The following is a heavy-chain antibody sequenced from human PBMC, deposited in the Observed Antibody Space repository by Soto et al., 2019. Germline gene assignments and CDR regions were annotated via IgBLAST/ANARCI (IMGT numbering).Heavy chain of an antibody. CDR3: ARAPDCSGGSCYSSPPSHFDY. CDR1: GGSFSGYY. Sequence: QVQLQQWGAGLLKPSETLSLTCAVYGGSFSGYYWSWIRQPPGKGLEWIGEINHSGSTNYNPSLNSRVNISVATSTNQFYLTLRSVTAADTAVYYCARAPDCSGGSCYSSPPSHFDYWGQGTLVTVSS. V-gene: IGHV4-34*01. D-gene: IGHD2-15*01. J-gene: IGHJ4*02. CDR2: INHSGST.